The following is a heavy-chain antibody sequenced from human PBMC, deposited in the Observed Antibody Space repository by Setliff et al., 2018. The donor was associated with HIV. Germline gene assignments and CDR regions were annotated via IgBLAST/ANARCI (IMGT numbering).Heavy chain of an antibody. Sequence: SETLSLTCTVSGDSITSYYWSWIRQPPGKGLEWIGYIYYTGSTTYNPSLKSRVTMSGDNSNNALYLQMNSLKTEDTAVYYCASRGRAYYLDTPGYFDSWGQGTPVTAPQ. CDR2: IYYTGST. J-gene: IGHJ4*02. CDR1: GDSITSYY. D-gene: IGHD3-9*01. CDR3: ASRGRAYYLDTPGYFDS. V-gene: IGHV4-59*01.